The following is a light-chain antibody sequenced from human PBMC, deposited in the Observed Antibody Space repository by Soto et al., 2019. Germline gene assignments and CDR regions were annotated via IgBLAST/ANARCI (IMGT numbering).Light chain of an antibody. J-gene: IGKJ4*01. V-gene: IGKV3D-15*01. CDR2: GAS. CDR1: QSVTNN. CDR3: QQYNNWPPLT. Sequence: EVVMTQSPATVSASPGETANLSCRASQSVTNNLAWFQQRPGQAPRLLIYGASARATGIPARFSASGSGTEFTLTISSLRSEDFAVYYCQQYNNWPPLTFGGGTKVEFK.